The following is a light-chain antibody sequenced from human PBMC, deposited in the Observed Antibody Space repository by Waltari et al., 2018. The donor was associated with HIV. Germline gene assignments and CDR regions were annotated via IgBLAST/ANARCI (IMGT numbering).Light chain of an antibody. J-gene: IGKJ4*01. V-gene: IGKV4-1*01. CDR2: WAS. Sequence: DIVMTQSPDSLAVSLGERATIKCKSSRTILYTSNNQNYLAWYQQKPGQPPKLLIYWASTRQPGVPDRFSGSGSGTDFTLTISSLQAEYVAVYSCQQYFATPPTFGGGTKVEIK. CDR3: QQYFATPPT. CDR1: RTILYTSNNQNY.